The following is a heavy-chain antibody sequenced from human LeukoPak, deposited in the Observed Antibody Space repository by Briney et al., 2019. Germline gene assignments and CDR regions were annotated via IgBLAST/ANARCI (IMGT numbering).Heavy chain of an antibody. J-gene: IGHJ3*02. CDR2: INPNSGGT. V-gene: IGHV1-2*02. D-gene: IGHD3-22*01. CDR1: GYTFTGYY. CDR3: AREWLLPVAGDAFDI. Sequence: ASVKVSCKASGYTFTGYYMHWVQQAPGQGLEWMGWINPNSGGTNYAQKFQGRVTMTRDTSISTAYMELSRLRSDDTAVYYCAREWLLPVAGDAFDIWGQGTMVTVSS.